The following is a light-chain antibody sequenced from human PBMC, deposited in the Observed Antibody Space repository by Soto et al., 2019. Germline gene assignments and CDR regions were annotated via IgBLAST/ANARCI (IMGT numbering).Light chain of an antibody. J-gene: IGKJ1*01. CDR2: WAS. CDR3: QQYYSTLLT. CDR1: QSVLYSSNNMNY. Sequence: DIVMTQSPDSLAVSLGERATINCKSSQSVLYSSNNMNYLAWYQQKPGQPPKLLIYWASTREYGVPDRFSGSGSGTDFTLTISSLQAEDVAVYYCQQYYSTLLTFGQGTKVEIK. V-gene: IGKV4-1*01.